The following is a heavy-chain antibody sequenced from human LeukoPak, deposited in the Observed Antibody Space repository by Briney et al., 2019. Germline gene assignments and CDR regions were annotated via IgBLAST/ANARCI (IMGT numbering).Heavy chain of an antibody. CDR3: ARDLGRVVARGVGAFDI. CDR2: IRYDGSNK. D-gene: IGHD2-15*01. Sequence: GSLRLSCAASGFTFSSYGMHWVRQAPGKGLEWVAFIRYDGSNKYYADSVKGRFTISRDNSKNTLYVQMSSLRAEDTAVYYCARDLGRVVARGVGAFDIWGQGTMVTVSS. V-gene: IGHV3-30*02. J-gene: IGHJ3*02. CDR1: GFTFSSYG.